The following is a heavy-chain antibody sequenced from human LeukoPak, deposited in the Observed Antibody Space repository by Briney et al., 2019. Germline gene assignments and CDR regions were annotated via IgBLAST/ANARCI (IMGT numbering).Heavy chain of an antibody. J-gene: IGHJ3*02. CDR3: ARDESGDNDAFDI. CDR2: ISGSSNYI. D-gene: IGHD2-21*01. Sequence: GGSLRLSCAASGFTVSSNYMSWVRLAPGKGLEWVSSISGSSNYIYYADSVKGRFTISRGNAKNSLYLQMNSLRVEDTAVYYCARDESGDNDAFDIWGQGTMVTVSS. V-gene: IGHV3-21*01. CDR1: GFTVSSNY.